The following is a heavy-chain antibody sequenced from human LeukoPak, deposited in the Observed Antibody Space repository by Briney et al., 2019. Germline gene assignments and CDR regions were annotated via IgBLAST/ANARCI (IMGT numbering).Heavy chain of an antibody. D-gene: IGHD2-15*01. V-gene: IGHV3-23*01. CDR2: ISGSGGST. CDR1: GFTFSSYA. Sequence: PGGSLRLSCAASGFTFSSYAMSWVRQAPGKGLEWVSAISGSGGSTYYADSVKGRFTISRDNSKNTLYLQMNSLRAEDTAVYYCASSPVVAATRPDGMDVWGQGTTVTVSS. J-gene: IGHJ6*02. CDR3: ASSPVVAATRPDGMDV.